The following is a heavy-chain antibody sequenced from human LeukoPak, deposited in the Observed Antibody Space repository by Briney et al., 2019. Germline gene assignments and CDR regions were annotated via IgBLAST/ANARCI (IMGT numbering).Heavy chain of an antibody. V-gene: IGHV1-8*01. Sequence: ASVKVPCKASGYTFTSYDINWVRQATGQGLEWMGWMNPNSGNTGYAQKFQGRVTMTRNTSISTAYMELSSLRSEDTAVYYCARVREDCSSTSCYPRFDPWGQGTLVTVSS. CDR1: GYTFTSYD. J-gene: IGHJ5*02. D-gene: IGHD2-2*01. CDR2: MNPNSGNT. CDR3: ARVREDCSSTSCYPRFDP.